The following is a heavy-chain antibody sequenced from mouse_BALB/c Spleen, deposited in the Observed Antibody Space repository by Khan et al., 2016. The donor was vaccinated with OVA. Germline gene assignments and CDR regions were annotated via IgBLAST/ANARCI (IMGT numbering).Heavy chain of an antibody. CDR3: SRGGYYYGTPFDY. J-gene: IGHJ2*01. V-gene: IGHV13-2*02. CDR2: ITVKSDNSGA. Sequence: VQLAETGGGLVRPGNSLKLSCVTSGFTFSYYRMHWLRQFPGKRLEWIAVITVKSDNSGANYAESVKGRFTISRDDSKSSVYLQMNRLREEDTATYYCSRGGYYYGTPFDYWGQGTTLTVSS. D-gene: IGHD1-1*01. CDR1: GFTFSYYR.